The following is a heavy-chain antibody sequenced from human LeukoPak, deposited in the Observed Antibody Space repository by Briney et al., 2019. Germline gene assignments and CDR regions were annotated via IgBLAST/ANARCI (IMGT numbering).Heavy chain of an antibody. CDR3: AKGTSGWYVAPFDY. V-gene: IGHV3-23*01. CDR2: ISSSGDTT. J-gene: IGHJ4*02. CDR1: GFTFSNYA. D-gene: IGHD6-19*01. Sequence: GGSLRLSCAASGFTFSNYAMSWVRQAPGKGLEWVSVISSSGDTTYYADSVKGRFTISRDNSKNTLYLQMNSLRAEDTAVYYCAKGTSGWYVAPFDYWGQGSLVTVSS.